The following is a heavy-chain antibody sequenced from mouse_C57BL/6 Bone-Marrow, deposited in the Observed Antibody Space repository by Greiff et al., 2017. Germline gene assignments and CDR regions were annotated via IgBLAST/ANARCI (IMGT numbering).Heavy chain of an antibody. CDR3: TRRNYDGYYVDWYFDV. Sequence: VQLQQSGTVLARPGASVKMSCKTSGYTFTSYWMHWVKQRPGQGLEWIGAIYPGNSDTSYNQKFKGKAKLTAVTSASTAYMELSSLTNEDSAVYYGTRRNYDGYYVDWYFDVWGTGTTVTVSS. J-gene: IGHJ1*03. V-gene: IGHV1-5*01. D-gene: IGHD2-3*01. CDR2: IYPGNSDT. CDR1: GYTFTSYW.